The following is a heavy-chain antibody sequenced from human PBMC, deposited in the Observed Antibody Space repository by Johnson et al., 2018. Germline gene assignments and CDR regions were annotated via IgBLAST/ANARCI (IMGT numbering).Heavy chain of an antibody. Sequence: QVQLQQWGAGQLKPSETLSLTCAVYGGSFGGYYWTWIRQPPGKGLEWIGEINHSGSTNYNPSLKSRLTISVDTSNHQFSRKLTSVTAADTAVYYCASAYYYDSSGPVDYWGQGTLVTVSS. CDR2: INHSGST. D-gene: IGHD3-22*01. CDR1: GGSFGGYY. V-gene: IGHV4-34*01. CDR3: ASAYYYDSSGPVDY. J-gene: IGHJ4*02.